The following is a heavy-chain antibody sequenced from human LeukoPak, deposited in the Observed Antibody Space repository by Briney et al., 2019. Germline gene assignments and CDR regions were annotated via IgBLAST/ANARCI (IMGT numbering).Heavy chain of an antibody. CDR1: GFTLSQYW. D-gene: IGHD2-15*01. V-gene: IGHV3-23*01. CDR3: AKQLGYCSDGSCYFPY. Sequence: ESGGSLRLSCVASGFTLSQYWMYWVRQAPGKGPVSVSRSSGDGTSTYYVDSVQGRFTISRDNSKSTLCLQMNSLRAEDTAVYYCAKQLGYCSDGSCYFPYWGQGTLVTVSS. J-gene: IGHJ4*02. CDR2: SSGDGTST.